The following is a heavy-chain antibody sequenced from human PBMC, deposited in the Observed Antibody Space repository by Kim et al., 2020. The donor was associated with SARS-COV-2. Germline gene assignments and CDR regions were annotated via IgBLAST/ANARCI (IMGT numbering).Heavy chain of an antibody. Sequence: AVSMRGRITINADTSKNQFSLHLKSVTAEDMAVYYCARDAGSKWDNWFDPWGQGTLVTVSS. CDR3: ARDAGSKWDNWFDP. D-gene: IGHD1-26*01. J-gene: IGHJ5*02. V-gene: IGHV6-1*01.